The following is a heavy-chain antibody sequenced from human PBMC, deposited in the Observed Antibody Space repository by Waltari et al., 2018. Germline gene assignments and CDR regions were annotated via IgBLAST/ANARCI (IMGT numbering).Heavy chain of an antibody. CDR3: ARNKGAVAGTGGPKY. CDR1: GFTFRSYA. Sequence: QVQLVESGGGVVQPGRSLRLSGAASGFTFRSYAMPWVRRAPGKGLEWVAVISYDGSNKYYADSVKGRFTISRDNSKNTLYLQMNSLRAEDTAVYYCARNKGAVAGTGGPKYWGQGTLVTVSS. D-gene: IGHD6-19*01. CDR2: ISYDGSNK. J-gene: IGHJ4*02. V-gene: IGHV3-30-3*01.